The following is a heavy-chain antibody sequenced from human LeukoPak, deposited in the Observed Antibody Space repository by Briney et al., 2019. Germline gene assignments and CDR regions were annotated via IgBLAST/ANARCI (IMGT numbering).Heavy chain of an antibody. J-gene: IGHJ4*02. CDR2: IGIGGDT. V-gene: IGHV3-13*01. Sequence: PGGSLRLSCAASGFTFIDYDMQWLRKVIGKGLEWVSAIGIGGDTNYSGSVKGRFTISRENAESSLYLQMNSLRAEDTAVYYCARGGIQVSGIDEFDYWGQGTLVTVSS. CDR1: GFTFIDYD. CDR3: ARGGIQVSGIDEFDY. D-gene: IGHD6-19*01.